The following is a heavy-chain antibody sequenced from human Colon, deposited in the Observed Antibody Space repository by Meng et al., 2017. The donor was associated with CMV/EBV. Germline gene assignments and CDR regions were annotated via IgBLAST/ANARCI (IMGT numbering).Heavy chain of an antibody. CDR1: GDSVSSNSAA. D-gene: IGHD3-10*01. V-gene: IGHV6-1*01. CDR2: TYYKSKWYD. CDR3: ARDRVSMVRGVIYDYYGMDV. Sequence: LSLTCAISGDSVSSNSAAWNWVRQSPSRGLEWLGRTYYKSKWYDDYAVAVKSRITITPDTSTNRFSLHLKSVTPEDTAVYYCARDRVSMVRGVIYDYYGMDVWGQGTTVTVSS. J-gene: IGHJ6*02.